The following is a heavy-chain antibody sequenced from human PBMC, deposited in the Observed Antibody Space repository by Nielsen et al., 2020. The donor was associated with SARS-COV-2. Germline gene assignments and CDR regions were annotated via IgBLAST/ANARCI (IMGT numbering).Heavy chain of an antibody. CDR3: ARWWQQLTLPGTDAFDI. CDR2: MNPNSGNT. Sequence: ASVKVSCKASGYTFTSYDINWVRQATGQGLEWMGWMNPNSGNTGYAQKFQGRVTMTRNTSISTAYMELSSLRSEDTAVYYCARWWQQLTLPGTDAFDIWGQGTMVTVSS. J-gene: IGHJ3*02. V-gene: IGHV1-8*01. D-gene: IGHD6-13*01. CDR1: GYTFTSYD.